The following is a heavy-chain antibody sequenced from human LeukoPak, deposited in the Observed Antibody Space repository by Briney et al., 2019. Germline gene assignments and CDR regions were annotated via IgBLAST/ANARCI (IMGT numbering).Heavy chain of an antibody. CDR2: INVYNGKA. D-gene: IGHD4-17*01. Sequence: GASVKVSCKASGYTFTSRGISWVRQAPGQGLEWMGWINVYNGKADYAQKVQGRITMTTDTATSTVYLELRSLKFDDTAVYYCGGGGPFYKDDGTVYYFDYWGQGTLVTVSS. CDR3: GGGGPFYKDDGTVYYFDY. J-gene: IGHJ4*02. V-gene: IGHV1-18*01. CDR1: GYTFTSRG.